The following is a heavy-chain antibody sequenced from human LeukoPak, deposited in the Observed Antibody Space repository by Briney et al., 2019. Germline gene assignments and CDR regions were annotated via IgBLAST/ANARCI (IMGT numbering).Heavy chain of an antibody. V-gene: IGHV3-30*02. CDR2: IRFDGNNK. Sequence: GGSHRLSCAASGFTFSRNDMHWVRQAPGKGLEWVAFIRFDGNNKYYADSVKGRFIISRDNSNNTLYLEMNTLRGEDTAVYYCAKDHLHWFDPWGQGTLVTVSS. J-gene: IGHJ5*02. CDR3: AKDHLHWFDP. CDR1: GFTFSRND.